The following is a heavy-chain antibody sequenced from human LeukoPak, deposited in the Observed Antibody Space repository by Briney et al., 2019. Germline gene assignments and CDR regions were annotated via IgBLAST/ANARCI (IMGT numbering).Heavy chain of an antibody. D-gene: IGHD4-17*01. CDR2: IKQDGSAK. CDR1: GFTFSSYW. CDR3: ARHRCSNCGDYFDY. J-gene: IGHJ4*02. V-gene: IGHV3-7*03. Sequence: GGSLRLSCAASGFTFSSYWMSWVRQAPGEGLEWVANIKQDGSAKYYVDSVKGRFTISRDNAKNSLYLQVDSLRADDTAVYYCARHRCSNCGDYFDYWGQGTLVTVSS.